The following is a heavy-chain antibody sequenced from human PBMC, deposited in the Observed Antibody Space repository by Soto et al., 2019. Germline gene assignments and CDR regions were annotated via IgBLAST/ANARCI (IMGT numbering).Heavy chain of an antibody. CDR1: GFTFSSHA. CDR2: ISYDGTNK. CDR3: AREDYSPDLYGMDV. J-gene: IGHJ6*01. D-gene: IGHD1-26*01. Sequence: QVQLVESGGGVVQPGTSLRLSCAASGFTFSSHALHWVRQAPGEGLEWVAVISYDGTNKYYADSVKGRFTISRDNSKNTLYLQMNSLEAEDTAVYYCAREDYSPDLYGMDVW. V-gene: IGHV3-30-3*01.